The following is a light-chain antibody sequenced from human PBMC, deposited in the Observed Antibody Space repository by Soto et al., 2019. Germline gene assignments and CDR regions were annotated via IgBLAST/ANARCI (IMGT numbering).Light chain of an antibody. CDR1: QGINSA. J-gene: IGKJ3*01. V-gene: IGKV1-13*02. CDR2: DAS. CDR3: QQFSSSLLFT. Sequence: IQLTQSPSSLSASVGDRVTITCRASQGINSALAWYQQRLGKAPKLLIYDASTLQGGVPSRFSGSESGTDFTLTITSLQPQDVATYYCQQFSSSLLFTFGPGTKVDIK.